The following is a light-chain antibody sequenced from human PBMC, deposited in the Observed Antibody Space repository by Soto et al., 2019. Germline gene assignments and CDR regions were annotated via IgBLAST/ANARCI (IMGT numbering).Light chain of an antibody. V-gene: IGKV1-5*01. J-gene: IGKJ1*01. Sequence: DIQMTQSPSTLSASVGDRVTITCRASQSISSWLAWYQQKPGKAPKLLIYDASSLESGVPSRFSGSGSGTEFTPTISSLQPDDIATYYCQQYNSYSGTFGKGTKVEIK. CDR1: QSISSW. CDR3: QQYNSYSGT. CDR2: DAS.